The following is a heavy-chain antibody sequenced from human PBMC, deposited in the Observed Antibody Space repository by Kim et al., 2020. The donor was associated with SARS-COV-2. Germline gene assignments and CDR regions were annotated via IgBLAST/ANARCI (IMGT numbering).Heavy chain of an antibody. CDR1: GGSVTSSSNY. CDR3: ARHLGYCSSTSCLIRPFDY. J-gene: IGHJ4*02. D-gene: IGHD2-2*01. V-gene: IGHV4-39*01. CDR2: IYYSGST. Sequence: SETLSLTCSVSGGSVTSSSNYWGWIRQPPGKGLEWIGSIYYSGSTDYNPFLKSRLTMSVDTSKNQFSLKLTSVTAADTAVYYCARHLGYCSSTSCLIRPFDYWGQGTLVTVSS.